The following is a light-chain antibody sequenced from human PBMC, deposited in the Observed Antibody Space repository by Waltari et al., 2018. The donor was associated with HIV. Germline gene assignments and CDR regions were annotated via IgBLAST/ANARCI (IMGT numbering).Light chain of an antibody. Sequence: QMSQSPSSLAASVGDRFSITCRASQNLGSYLSWYRQGPGKAPVLLIYKTSRLHTGVSSRFSGSGSGTEFTLTITDLQPEDFATYVCQQTYYVPFTFGPGTTVDV. CDR2: KTS. CDR1: QNLGSY. CDR3: QQTYYVPFT. V-gene: IGKV1-39*01. J-gene: IGKJ3*01.